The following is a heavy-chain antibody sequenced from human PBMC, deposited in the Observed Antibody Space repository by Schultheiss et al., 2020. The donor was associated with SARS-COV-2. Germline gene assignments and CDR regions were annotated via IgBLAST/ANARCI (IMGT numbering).Heavy chain of an antibody. J-gene: IGHJ4*02. V-gene: IGHV4-59*01. CDR2: IHDSGST. CDR3: ARTMVADWGSFDY. CDR1: GGSISSYY. Sequence: SQTLSLTCTVSGGSISSYYWSWIRQPPGKGLEWIGYIHDSGSTNHNPSLKSRVFTLVDTSKNQFSVKLTSVTAADTAVYYCARTMVADWGSFDYWGQGTLVTVSS. D-gene: IGHD4/OR15-4a*01.